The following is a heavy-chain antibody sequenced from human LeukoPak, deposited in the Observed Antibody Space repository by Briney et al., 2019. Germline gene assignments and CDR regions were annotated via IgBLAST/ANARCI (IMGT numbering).Heavy chain of an antibody. J-gene: IGHJ4*02. V-gene: IGHV3-21*01. CDR1: GFTFSNYN. CDR2: ISGSSTYI. Sequence: NPGGSLRLSCAASGFTFSNYNMNWARQAPGKGLEWVSSISGSSTYISYADSVKGRFTISRDNANNSLYLQMNSLRAEDTAVYYCARDYDILTGYFTLDYWGQGTLVTVSS. CDR3: ARDYDILTGYFTLDY. D-gene: IGHD3-9*01.